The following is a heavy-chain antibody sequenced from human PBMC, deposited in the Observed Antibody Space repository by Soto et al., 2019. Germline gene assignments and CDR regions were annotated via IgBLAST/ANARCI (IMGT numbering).Heavy chain of an antibody. CDR2: IWYDGSNK. Sequence: QVQLVESGGGVVQPGRSLRLSCAASGFTFSSHGMHWVRQAPGKGLEWAAVIWYDGSNKYYADSVKGRFTISRDNSKDTVYLQMNSLRAEDTAVYYCARWGEGRGLDYWGQGTVVTVSS. CDR1: GFTFSSHG. V-gene: IGHV3-33*01. J-gene: IGHJ4*02. CDR3: ARWGEGRGLDY. D-gene: IGHD2-15*01.